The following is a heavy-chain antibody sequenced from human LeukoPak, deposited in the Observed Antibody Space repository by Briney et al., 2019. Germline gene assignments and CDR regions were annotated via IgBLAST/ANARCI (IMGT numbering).Heavy chain of an antibody. CDR3: AKDLKWFGELSGYYYGMDV. J-gene: IGHJ6*02. D-gene: IGHD3-10*01. CDR2: ISGSGGST. CDR1: GFTFSSYA. Sequence: PGGSLRLSCAASGFTFSSYAMSWVRRAPGKGLEWVSAISGSGGSTYYADSVKGRFTISRDNSKNTLYLQMNSLRAEDTAVYYCAKDLKWFGELSGYYYGMDVWGQGTTVTVSS. V-gene: IGHV3-23*01.